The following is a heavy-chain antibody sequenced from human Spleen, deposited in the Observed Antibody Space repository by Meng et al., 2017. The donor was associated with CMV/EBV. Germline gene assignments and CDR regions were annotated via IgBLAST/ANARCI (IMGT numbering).Heavy chain of an antibody. D-gene: IGHD1-26*01. CDR3: ARGHGGSYGSDY. Sequence: QVQLVECGGGXVKPGGFLRLSCAASGFTFSDYYMSWIRQAPGKGLEWVSYISSSSSYTNYADSVKGRFTISRDNAKNSLYLQMNSLRAEDTAVYYCARGHGGSYGSDYWGQGTLVTVSS. V-gene: IGHV3-11*06. J-gene: IGHJ4*02. CDR2: ISSSSSYT. CDR1: GFTFSDYY.